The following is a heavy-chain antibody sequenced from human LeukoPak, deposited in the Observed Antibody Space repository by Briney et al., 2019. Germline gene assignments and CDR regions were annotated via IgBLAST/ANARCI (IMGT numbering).Heavy chain of an antibody. CDR2: IYYSGST. D-gene: IGHD3-22*01. CDR1: GGSISSHY. CDR3: ARTYYYDSSGYNLYYYYYMDV. J-gene: IGHJ6*03. V-gene: IGHV4-59*11. Sequence: SETLSLTCTVSGGSISSHYWSWIRQPPGKGLEWIGYIYYSGSTNYNPSLKSRVTISVDTSKNQFSLKLSSVTAAGTAVYYCARTYYYDSSGYNLYYYYYMDVWGKGTTVTVSS.